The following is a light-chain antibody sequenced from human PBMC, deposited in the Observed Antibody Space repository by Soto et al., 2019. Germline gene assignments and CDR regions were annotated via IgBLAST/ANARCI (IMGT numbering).Light chain of an antibody. CDR2: GAS. J-gene: IGKJ1*01. Sequence: EIVLTQSPSTLSLSPGERDTLSCRASQSVSNNYLAWYQQKPGQAPMLLIYGASNRATGIPDRFSGSGSGTDFTLTISRLEPEDFAVYYCQQYGSSGTFGQGTKVDLK. V-gene: IGKV3-20*01. CDR1: QSVSNNY. CDR3: QQYGSSGT.